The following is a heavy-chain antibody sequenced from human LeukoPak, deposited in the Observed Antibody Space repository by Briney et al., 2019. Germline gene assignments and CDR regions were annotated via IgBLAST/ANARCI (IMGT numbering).Heavy chain of an antibody. Sequence: SETLSLTCTVSGGSISSYYWSWIRQPPGKGLEWIGYIYYSGSTNYNPSLKSRVTISVDTSKNQFSLKLSSVTAADTAVHYCARLGYCSGGSCYPEYYFDYWGQGTLVTVSS. CDR1: GGSISSYY. CDR2: IYYSGST. J-gene: IGHJ4*02. CDR3: ARLGYCSGGSCYPEYYFDY. V-gene: IGHV4-59*08. D-gene: IGHD2-15*01.